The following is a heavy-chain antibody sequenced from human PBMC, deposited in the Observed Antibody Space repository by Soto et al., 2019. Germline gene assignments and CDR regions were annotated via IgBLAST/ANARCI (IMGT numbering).Heavy chain of an antibody. Sequence: QVQLVESGGGVVQPGKSLRLSCAASGFTFSTYAIHWVRQAPGKGLEWVAVISFDGSDKYYADSVKGRFTISRDNSKNTLYLQMNSLRAEDTAVYHCAILSIIANTGGFDPWGQGTLVTVSS. V-gene: IGHV3-30-3*01. CDR1: GFTFSTYA. D-gene: IGHD1-7*01. CDR3: AILSIIANTGGFDP. CDR2: ISFDGSDK. J-gene: IGHJ5*02.